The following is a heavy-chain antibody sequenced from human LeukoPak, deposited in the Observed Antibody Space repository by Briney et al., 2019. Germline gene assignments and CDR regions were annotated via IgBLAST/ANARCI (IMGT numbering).Heavy chain of an antibody. CDR2: INPNSGGT. V-gene: IGHV1-2*02. CDR1: GYTFTGYY. Sequence: ASVKVSCKASGYTFTGYYMHWVRQAPGQGLEWMGWINPNSGGTNYAQKFQGRVTMTRDTSISTAYMELSRLRSDDTAVYYCARGVYDFWSGYYYPYFDYWGQGTLVTVSS. CDR3: ARGVYDFWSGYYYPYFDY. J-gene: IGHJ4*02. D-gene: IGHD3-3*01.